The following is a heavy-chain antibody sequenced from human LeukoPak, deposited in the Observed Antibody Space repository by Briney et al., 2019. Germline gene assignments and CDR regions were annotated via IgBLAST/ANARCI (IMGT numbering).Heavy chain of an antibody. CDR2: ISSSGSTI. CDR3: ARVSLDYEDAFDI. V-gene: IGHV3-48*03. CDR1: GFTFSSYE. D-gene: IGHD4-17*01. J-gene: IGHJ3*02. Sequence: GGSLRLSCAASGFTFSSYEMNWVRQAPGKGLEWVSYISSSGSTIYYADSVKGRFTISRDNAKNSLYPQMNSLRAEDTAVYYCARVSLDYEDAFDIWGQGTMVTVSS.